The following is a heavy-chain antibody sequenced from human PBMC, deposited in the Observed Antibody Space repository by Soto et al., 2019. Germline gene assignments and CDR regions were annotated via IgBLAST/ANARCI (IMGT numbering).Heavy chain of an antibody. V-gene: IGHV4-30-2*01. CDR2: IYHSAST. CDR1: GGSISSGGYS. J-gene: IGHJ4*02. Sequence: SESLSLTCAVSGGSISSGGYSWTWIRQPPGKGLEWIGYIYHSASTYYNPSLKSRVTISVDRSKNQFSLKLCSVTAADTAGYYCARVPDYWGQGTLVPVSS. CDR3: ARVPDY.